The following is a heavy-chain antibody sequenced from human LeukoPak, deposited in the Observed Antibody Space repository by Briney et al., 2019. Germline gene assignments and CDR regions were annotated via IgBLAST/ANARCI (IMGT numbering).Heavy chain of an antibody. CDR3: ITPLPYSAQ. V-gene: IGHV3-15*07. Sequence: GGSLSLSCAACGFTLSYAYLNWLRQAPGKGLEWVGRNKLKNDGETTEYAAPVKDRFSISRDDSKSRMYLQMNSLKTEDTAVYYCITPLPYSAQGGQGTLVTVSS. D-gene: IGHD2-21*01. CDR1: GFTLSYAY. CDR2: NKLKNDGETT. J-gene: IGHJ4*02.